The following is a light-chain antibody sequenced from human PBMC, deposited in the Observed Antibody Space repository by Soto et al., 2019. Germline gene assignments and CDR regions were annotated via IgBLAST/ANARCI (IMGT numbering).Light chain of an antibody. CDR2: KAS. CDR3: QQYNTYPET. CDR1: QTVNSW. V-gene: IGKV1-5*03. Sequence: DIPMTQSPSTLSASVGDRVTITCRASQTVNSWLAWYQQKPGKAPKLLIYKASSLESGVPSRFSGSGSGTEFTLTISSLQPDDFATYYCQQYNTYPETFGQGTKVEIK. J-gene: IGKJ1*01.